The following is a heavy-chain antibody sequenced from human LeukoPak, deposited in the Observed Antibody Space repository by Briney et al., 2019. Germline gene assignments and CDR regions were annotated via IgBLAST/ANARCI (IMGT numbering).Heavy chain of an antibody. CDR1: GFTFSSYA. Sequence: GGSLRLSCAASGFTFSSYAMSWVRQAPGKGLEWVSAISGSGGSTYYADSVKGRFTISRDNSKNTLHLQMNSLRAEDTAVYNCAKGIEYSSASPFDYWGQGTLVTVSS. J-gene: IGHJ4*02. CDR2: ISGSGGST. CDR3: AKGIEYSSASPFDY. V-gene: IGHV3-23*01. D-gene: IGHD6-6*01.